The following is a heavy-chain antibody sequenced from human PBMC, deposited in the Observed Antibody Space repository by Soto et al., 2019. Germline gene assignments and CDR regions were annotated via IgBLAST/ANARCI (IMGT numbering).Heavy chain of an antibody. CDR3: AKVSWFGELYQDAFDI. CDR1: GFTFSSYG. Sequence: LRLSCAASGFTFSSYGMHWVRQAPGKGLEWVAVISYDGSNKYYADSVKGRFTISRDNSKSTLYLQMNSLRAEDTAVYYCAKVSWFGELYQDAFDIWGQGTMVTVSS. D-gene: IGHD3-10*01. V-gene: IGHV3-30*18. CDR2: ISYDGSNK. J-gene: IGHJ3*02.